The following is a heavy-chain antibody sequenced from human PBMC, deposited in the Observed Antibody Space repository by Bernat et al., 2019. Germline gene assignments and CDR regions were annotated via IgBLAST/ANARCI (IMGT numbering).Heavy chain of an antibody. D-gene: IGHD2-8*01. CDR2: IYYSGST. J-gene: IGHJ6*02. V-gene: IGHV4-59*08. CDR3: ARNVRHRYYYYGMDV. CDR1: GGSISSYY. Sequence: QVQLQESGPGLVKPSETLSLTCTVSGGSISSYYWSWIRQPPGKGLEWIGYIYYSGSTNYNPSLQSRVTISVDTSKNQFSLKLSSVTAADTAVYYCARNVRHRYYYYGMDVWGQGTTVTVSS.